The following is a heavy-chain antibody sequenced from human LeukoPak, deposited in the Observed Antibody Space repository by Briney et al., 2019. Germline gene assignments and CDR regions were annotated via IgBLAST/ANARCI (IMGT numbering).Heavy chain of an antibody. Sequence: GGSLRLSCAASGFTFSSYAMSWVRQAPGKGLEWVSAISGSGGSTYYADSVKGRFTISRDNAKNSLYLQMNSLRAEDTAVYYCASRIYGDYGNYWGQGTLVTVSS. V-gene: IGHV3-23*01. CDR2: ISGSGGST. CDR1: GFTFSSYA. J-gene: IGHJ4*02. D-gene: IGHD4-17*01. CDR3: ASRIYGDYGNY.